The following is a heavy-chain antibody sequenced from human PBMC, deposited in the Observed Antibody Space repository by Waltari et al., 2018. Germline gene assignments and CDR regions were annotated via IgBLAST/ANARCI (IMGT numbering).Heavy chain of an antibody. V-gene: IGHV3-53*02. CDR3: ARAKGLGLFDY. CDR2: IYSGGDT. CDR1: GVSVSSHS. J-gene: IGHJ4*02. Sequence: EVQLVETGGGLIQPGGSLRLSCAASGVSVSSHSLSWVRQAPGKGPEWVSVIYSGGDTYYADSVKGRFTISRDNSKNTLYLEMNSLRAEDTAVYYCARAKGLGLFDYWGQGTLVTVSS.